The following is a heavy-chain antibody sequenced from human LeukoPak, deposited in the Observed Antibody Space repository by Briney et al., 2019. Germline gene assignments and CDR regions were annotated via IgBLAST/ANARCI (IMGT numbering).Heavy chain of an antibody. CDR2: ISSSSNYI. CDR1: GFTFSDYI. V-gene: IGHV3-21*01. J-gene: IGHJ3*02. Sequence: GGSLRLSCAASGFTFSDYIMNWVRQAPGKGLQWVSYISSSSNYIYYADSVKGRFTISRDNAKNSLYLQMNSLRAEDTAVYYCARECMDTTMVDAFDIWGQGTMVTVSS. CDR3: ARECMDTTMVDAFDI. D-gene: IGHD5-18*01.